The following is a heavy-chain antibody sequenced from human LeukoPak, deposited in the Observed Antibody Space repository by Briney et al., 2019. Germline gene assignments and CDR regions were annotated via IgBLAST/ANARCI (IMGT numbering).Heavy chain of an antibody. J-gene: IGHJ4*02. CDR3: ARGLRGPDY. V-gene: IGHV3-7*01. Sequence: GGSLRLSCEASGFTFSSYWMNWVRQAPGKGLEWVANINQDGSEKYYVDSVKGRFTISRDNSKNTMFLQMNRLRDEDTAVYYCARGLRGPDYWGQGTQVTVSS. CDR1: GFTFSSYW. CDR2: INQDGSEK.